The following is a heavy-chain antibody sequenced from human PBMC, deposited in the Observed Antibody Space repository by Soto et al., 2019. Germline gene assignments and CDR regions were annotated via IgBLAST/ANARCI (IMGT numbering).Heavy chain of an antibody. CDR1: GFTFSSYS. CDR2: ISSSNSII. CDR3: ARPSGGATYYFEY. Sequence: PGGSLRFSCAASGFTFSSYSMNWVRQAPGKGLEWVSYISSSNSIIYYADSVKGRFTISRDSAKNSPYLQMNSLRDEDTAVYYCARPSGGATYYFEYWGQGTLVTVSS. V-gene: IGHV3-48*02. J-gene: IGHJ4*02. D-gene: IGHD1-26*01.